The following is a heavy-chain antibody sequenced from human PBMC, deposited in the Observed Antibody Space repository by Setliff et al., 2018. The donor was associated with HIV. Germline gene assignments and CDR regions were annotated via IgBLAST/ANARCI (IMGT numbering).Heavy chain of an antibody. Sequence: GGSLRLSCAASGFTFSNAWMSWVRQAPGKGLEWVGYIRNEEYGGTAEYAASVKGRFVISKDDSKSIVYLQMNSLKTEDTAVYYCVRGVQFMEWLEGGQGTLVTVSS. J-gene: IGHJ4*02. CDR1: GFTFSNAW. D-gene: IGHD3-3*01. V-gene: IGHV3-49*04. CDR3: VRGVQFMEWLE. CDR2: IRNEEYGGTA.